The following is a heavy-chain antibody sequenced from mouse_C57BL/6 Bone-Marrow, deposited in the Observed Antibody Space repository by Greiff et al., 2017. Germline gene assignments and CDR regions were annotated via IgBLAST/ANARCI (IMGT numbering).Heavy chain of an antibody. CDR3: ERVNNWDGWYFDV. J-gene: IGHJ1*03. Sequence: QVQLQQSGPELVKPGASVKLSCKASGYTFTSYGIHWVRQTPGQGLEWIGWINPRDGSTNYNEKFKGKATLTVDTSTSTAYMELRSLTSEDSAVYFCERVNNWDGWYFDVWGKGTTVTVSS. D-gene: IGHD4-1*01. CDR1: GYTFTSYG. V-gene: IGHV1-85*01. CDR2: INPRDGST.